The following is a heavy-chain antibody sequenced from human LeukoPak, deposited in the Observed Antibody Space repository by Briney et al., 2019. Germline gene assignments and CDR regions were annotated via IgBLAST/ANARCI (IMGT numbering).Heavy chain of an antibody. J-gene: IGHJ4*02. V-gene: IGHV3-23*01. CDR3: ARDLRYSSSWSRDY. CDR2: ISGSGGST. CDR1: GFTFSSYA. Sequence: GGSLRLSCAASGFTFSSYAMSWVRQAPGKGLEWVSAISGSGGSTYYADSVKGRFTISRDNSKNTLYLQMNSLRAEDTAVYYCARDLRYSSSWSRDYWGQGTLVTVSS. D-gene: IGHD6-13*01.